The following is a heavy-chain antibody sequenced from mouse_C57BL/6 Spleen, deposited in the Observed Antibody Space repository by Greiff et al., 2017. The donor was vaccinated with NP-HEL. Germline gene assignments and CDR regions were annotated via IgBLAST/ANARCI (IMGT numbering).Heavy chain of an antibody. CDR3: ARRGSSYVYAMDY. D-gene: IGHD1-1*01. J-gene: IGHJ4*01. CDR2: IDPSDSYT. Sequence: VQLQQPGAELVMPGASVKLSCKASGYTFTSYWMHWVKQRPGQGLEWIGEIDPSDSYTNYNQKFKGKSTLTVDKSSSTAYMQLSSLTSEDSAVYYCARRGSSYVYAMDYWGQGTSVTVSS. V-gene: IGHV1-69*01. CDR1: GYTFTSYW.